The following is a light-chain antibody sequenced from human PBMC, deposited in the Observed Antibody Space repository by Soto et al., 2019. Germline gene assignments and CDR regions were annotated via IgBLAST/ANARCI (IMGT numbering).Light chain of an antibody. Sequence: QLVLTQSPSASASLGASVKLTCTLSSGHSSYAIAWHQQQPEKGPRYLMKLSSDGSHSKGDGTPDRFSGSSAGAERYLTISSLQSEDEADYYCQTWDTGARVVFGGGTKVTVL. CDR2: LSSDGSH. J-gene: IGLJ2*01. CDR1: SGHSSYA. V-gene: IGLV4-69*01. CDR3: QTWDTGARVV.